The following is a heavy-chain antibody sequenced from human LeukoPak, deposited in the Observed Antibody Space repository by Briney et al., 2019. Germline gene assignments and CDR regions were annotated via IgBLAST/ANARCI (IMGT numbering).Heavy chain of an antibody. Sequence: GGSLRLSCAASGFTFSSYSMNWVRQAPGKGLEWVSSISSSSSYIYYADSVKGRFTISRDNAKNTLYLQMNSLRAEDTAVYYCARGPMTPDAFDIWGQGTMVTVSS. V-gene: IGHV3-21*01. CDR1: GFTFSSYS. J-gene: IGHJ3*02. CDR3: ARGPMTPDAFDI. CDR2: ISSSSSYI.